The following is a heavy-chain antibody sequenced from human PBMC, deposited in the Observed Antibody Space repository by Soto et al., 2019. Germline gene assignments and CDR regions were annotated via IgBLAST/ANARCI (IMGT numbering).Heavy chain of an antibody. CDR2: ISSIGST. J-gene: IGHJ6*02. Sequence: QVQLQESGPGLVKPSQTLSLTCTVSGGSISSGDYFWSWIRQSPGKGLEWIGYISSIGSTYYNPYLKIRVSVSRDTSQNKFSLKLSSVTTTDTAVYYCARELVIRPYYSHVMDVWGQGTTVTVS. D-gene: IGHD3-9*01. V-gene: IGHV4-30-4*01. CDR1: GGSISSGDYF. CDR3: ARELVIRPYYSHVMDV.